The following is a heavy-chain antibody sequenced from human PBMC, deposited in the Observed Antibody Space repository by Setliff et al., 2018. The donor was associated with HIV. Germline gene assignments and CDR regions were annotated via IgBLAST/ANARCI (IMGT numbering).Heavy chain of an antibody. CDR2: ITSSSGYM. V-gene: IGHV3-21*03. Sequence: PGGSLRLSCAASGFTLSSYNMNWVRQAPGKGLEWVSSITSSSGYMYYANSVKGRFTISRDNAKNSLYLQINSLTAEETAVYYCARDYVTRHLVPSLYYWGQGTLVTVSS. CDR1: GFTLSSYN. J-gene: IGHJ4*02. CDR3: ARDYVTRHLVPSLYY. D-gene: IGHD6-6*01.